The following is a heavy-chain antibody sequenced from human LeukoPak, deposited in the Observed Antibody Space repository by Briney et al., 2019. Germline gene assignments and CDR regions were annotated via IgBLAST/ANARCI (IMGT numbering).Heavy chain of an antibody. D-gene: IGHD4-17*01. J-gene: IGHJ6*03. CDR1: GFTFSNAW. CDR2: IKQDGSEK. CDR3: ARMTTVTTYYYYYYMDV. V-gene: IGHV3-7*01. Sequence: PGGSLRLSCAASGFTFSNAWMSWVRQAPGKGLEWVANIKQDGSEKYYVDSVKGRFTISRDNAKNSLYLQMNSLRAEDTAVYYCARMTTVTTYYYYYYMDVWGKGTTVTVSS.